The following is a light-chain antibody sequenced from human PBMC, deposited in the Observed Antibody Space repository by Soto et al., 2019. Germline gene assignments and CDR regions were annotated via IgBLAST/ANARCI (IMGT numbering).Light chain of an antibody. Sequence: QSVLTQAASVSGSPGQSITISCTGTSSDIGSYNYVSWYQQHPGKAPKLIIYDVSSRPSGVSDRFAGSKSGNTASLTISGLQGEDGADYYCSSYTSSSPWVFGGGTKLTVL. V-gene: IGLV2-14*01. CDR2: DVS. CDR3: SSYTSSSPWV. CDR1: SSDIGSYNY. J-gene: IGLJ3*02.